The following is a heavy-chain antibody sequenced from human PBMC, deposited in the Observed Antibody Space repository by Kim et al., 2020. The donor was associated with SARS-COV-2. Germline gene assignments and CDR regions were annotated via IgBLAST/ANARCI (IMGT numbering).Heavy chain of an antibody. V-gene: IGHV1-2*02. D-gene: IGHD6-6*01. CDR1: GYTFTGYY. Sequence: ASVKVSCKASGYTFTGYYMHWVRQAPGQGLEWMGWINPNSGGTNYAQKFQGRVTMTRDTSISTAYMELSRLRSDDTAVYYCARGVSLRGSSRGGWFDPWGQGTLVTVSS. CDR2: INPNSGGT. J-gene: IGHJ5*02. CDR3: ARGVSLRGSSRGGWFDP.